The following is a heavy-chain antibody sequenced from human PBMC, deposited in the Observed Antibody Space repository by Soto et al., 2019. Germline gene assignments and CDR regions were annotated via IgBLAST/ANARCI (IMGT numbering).Heavy chain of an antibody. CDR2: ISGSGGST. J-gene: IGHJ6*02. CDR1: VFTFSSYA. CDR3: ATVAAAPPDPYYYYYYGMDV. D-gene: IGHD6-13*01. Sequence: GGSLRLSCAASVFTFSSYAMSWVRQAPGKGLEWVSIISGSGGSTYYADSVKGRFTISRDNSKNTLYLQMNSLRAEDTAVYYCATVAAAPPDPYYYYYYGMDVWGQGTTVTVSS. V-gene: IGHV3-23*01.